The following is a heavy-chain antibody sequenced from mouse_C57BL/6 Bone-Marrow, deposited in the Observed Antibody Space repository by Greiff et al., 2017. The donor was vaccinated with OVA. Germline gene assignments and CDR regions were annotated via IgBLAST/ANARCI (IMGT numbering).Heavy chain of an antibody. D-gene: IGHD2-2*01. Sequence: EVQLQQSGTVLARPGASVKMSCKTSGYTFTSYWMHWVKQRPGQGLEWIGAIYPGNSDTNYNQKFKGKAKLTAVTSASTAYMELSSLTNEDSAVYYCTTMVTPYYYAMEYWGQGTSVTVSS. CDR1: GYTFTSYW. J-gene: IGHJ4*01. CDR3: TTMVTPYYYAMEY. CDR2: IYPGNSDT. V-gene: IGHV1-5*01.